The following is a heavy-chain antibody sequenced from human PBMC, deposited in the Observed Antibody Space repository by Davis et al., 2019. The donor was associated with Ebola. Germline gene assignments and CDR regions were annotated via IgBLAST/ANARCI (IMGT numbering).Heavy chain of an antibody. CDR2: TSSDGSNR. D-gene: IGHD6-6*01. J-gene: IGHJ4*02. Sequence: GESLKISCAASGFTFSNYAMNWVRQAPGKGLEWVAVTSSDGSNRYHADSVKGRFTISRDNSKNMVYLQMNSLRTEDTAVYYCARPIAARFYFDYWGQGTLVTVSS. CDR3: ARPIAARFYFDY. V-gene: IGHV3-30*04. CDR1: GFTFSNYA.